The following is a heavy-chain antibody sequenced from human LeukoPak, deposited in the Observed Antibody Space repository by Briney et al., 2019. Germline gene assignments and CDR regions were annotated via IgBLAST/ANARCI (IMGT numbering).Heavy chain of an antibody. V-gene: IGHV3-23*01. J-gene: IGHJ3*02. CDR2: ISGSGGST. D-gene: IGHD3-22*01. Sequence: PGGSLRLSCAASGFTFSSYAMSWVRQAPGKGLEWVSAISGSGGSTYYADSVKGRFTIPRDNSKNTLYLQMNSLRAEDTAVYYCAKDFESGTYYYDSSGYSDAFDIWGQGTMVTVSS. CDR3: AKDFESGTYYYDSSGYSDAFDI. CDR1: GFTFSSYA.